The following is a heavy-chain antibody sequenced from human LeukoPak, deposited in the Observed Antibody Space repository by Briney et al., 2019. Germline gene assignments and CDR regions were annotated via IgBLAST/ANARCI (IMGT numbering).Heavy chain of an antibody. V-gene: IGHV3-48*01. Sequence: GGSLRLSCAASGFTFSNFGMNWVRQASGKGLEWVSYISSGSTTIYYADSVKGRFTISRDNARTSLYLQMNSLRAEDTALYHCARTWYSSGWYRFDYWGQGALVTVSS. CDR3: ARTWYSSGWYRFDY. J-gene: IGHJ4*02. CDR1: GFTFSNFG. D-gene: IGHD6-19*01. CDR2: ISSGSTTI.